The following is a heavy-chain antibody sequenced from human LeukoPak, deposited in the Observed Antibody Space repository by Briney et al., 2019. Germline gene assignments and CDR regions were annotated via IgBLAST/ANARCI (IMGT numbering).Heavy chain of an antibody. V-gene: IGHV1-69*04. Sequence: SVKVSCKASGGTFSSYAISWARQAPGQGLEWMGRIIPILGIANYAQKFQGRVTITVDKSTSAAYMELSSLRSEDTAVYYCARAYIYYYDSSGSFDYWGQGTLVTVSS. CDR1: GGTFSSYA. J-gene: IGHJ4*02. CDR2: IIPILGIA. D-gene: IGHD3-22*01. CDR3: ARAYIYYYDSSGSFDY.